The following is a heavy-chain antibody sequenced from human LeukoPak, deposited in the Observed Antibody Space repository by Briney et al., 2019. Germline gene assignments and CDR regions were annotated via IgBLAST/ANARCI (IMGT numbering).Heavy chain of an antibody. Sequence: AGGSLRLSCAASGFTFSSYSMNWVRQAPGKGLEWASSISSSSSYIYYADSVKGRFTISRDNARNSLYLQMNSLRAEDTAVYYCARGRSMIVVQVPGYWGQGTLVTVSS. J-gene: IGHJ4*02. CDR2: ISSSSSYI. V-gene: IGHV3-21*01. D-gene: IGHD3-22*01. CDR3: ARGRSMIVVQVPGY. CDR1: GFTFSSYS.